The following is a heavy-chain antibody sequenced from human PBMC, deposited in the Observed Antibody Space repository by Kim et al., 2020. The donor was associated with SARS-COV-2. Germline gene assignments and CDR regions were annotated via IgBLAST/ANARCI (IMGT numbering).Heavy chain of an antibody. D-gene: IGHD2-21*01. V-gene: IGHV4-4*02. J-gene: IGHJ4*02. CDR3: ARIYFAGGDGG. CDR2: T. Sequence: TNDNPALKSRVTISVDKSKNQFSLKLSSVTAADTAVYYCARIYFAGGDGGWGQGTLVTVSS.